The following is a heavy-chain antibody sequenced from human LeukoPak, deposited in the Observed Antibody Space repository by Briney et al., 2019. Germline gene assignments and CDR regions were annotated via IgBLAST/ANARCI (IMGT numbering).Heavy chain of an antibody. V-gene: IGHV3-30*02. CDR1: GFTFSSFG. CDR3: AIDPSRGVIGVGPPNDAFDI. Sequence: GGSLRLSCAASGFTFSSFGMHWVRQAPGQGLERVAFIRYDGTNKYYADSVKGRFTISRDNPKNTLSLQMNSLRAEDTALYYCAIDPSRGVIGVGPPNDAFDIWGQGTMVTVSS. J-gene: IGHJ3*02. CDR2: IRYDGTNK. D-gene: IGHD3-16*02.